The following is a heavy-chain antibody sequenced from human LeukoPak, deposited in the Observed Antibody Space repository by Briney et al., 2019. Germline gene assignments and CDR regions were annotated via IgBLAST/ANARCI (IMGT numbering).Heavy chain of an antibody. Sequence: PSETLSLTCTVSGDSISSYYWSWLRQPPGKGLEWIGYIYYSGSTNYDPSLKSRVTISVDTSKNQFSLKLSSVTAADTAVYYCARDTYGGATDYWGQGTLVTVSS. D-gene: IGHD1-26*01. V-gene: IGHV4-59*01. CDR2: IYYSGST. J-gene: IGHJ4*02. CDR3: ARDTYGGATDY. CDR1: GDSISSYY.